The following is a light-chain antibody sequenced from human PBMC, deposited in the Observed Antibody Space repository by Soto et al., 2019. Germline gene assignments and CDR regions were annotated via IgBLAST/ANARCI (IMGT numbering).Light chain of an antibody. CDR2: RTS. V-gene: IGKV3-20*01. J-gene: IGKJ4*01. CDR1: QSVGSSF. Sequence: EIVLTQSPDTLSLSPGERATLSCRASQSVGSSFLAWYQQKPGQAPRLLIYRTSTRATGIPDRFTGSGSGTDFTLTISRLEPEDFAVYYCRQYENSPLTFGGGPRWRSN. CDR3: RQYENSPLT.